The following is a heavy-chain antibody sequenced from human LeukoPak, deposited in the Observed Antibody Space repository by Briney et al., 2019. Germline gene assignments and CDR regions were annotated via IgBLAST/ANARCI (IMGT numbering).Heavy chain of an antibody. CDR3: ASLEWLESYDY. V-gene: IGHV3-74*01. Sequence: GGSPRLSCAASGFTFSTYSMNWVRQAPGKEPVWVSRINSDGSSTSYADSVKGRFTISRDNAKNTLYLQMNSLRAEDTAVYYCASLEWLESYDYWGQGTLVTVSS. D-gene: IGHD3-3*01. J-gene: IGHJ4*02. CDR1: GFTFSTYS. CDR2: INSDGSST.